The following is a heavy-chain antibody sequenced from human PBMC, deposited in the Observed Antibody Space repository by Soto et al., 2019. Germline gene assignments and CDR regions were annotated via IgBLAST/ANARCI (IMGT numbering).Heavy chain of an antibody. CDR2: INPSGGST. CDR3: ARDSIAAALPSTDSNTWFDP. D-gene: IGHD6-13*01. Sequence: ASVKVSCKASGYTFTSYYMHWVRQAPGQGLEWMGIINPSGGSTSYAQKFQGRVTMTRDTSTSKVYMELSSLRSEDTAVYYCARDSIAAALPSTDSNTWFDPWGQGTLVTVSS. J-gene: IGHJ5*02. CDR1: GYTFTSYY. V-gene: IGHV1-46*01.